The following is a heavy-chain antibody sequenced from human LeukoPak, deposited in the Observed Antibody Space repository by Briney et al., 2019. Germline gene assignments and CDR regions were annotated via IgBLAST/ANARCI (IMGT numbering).Heavy chain of an antibody. CDR2: IYTSGST. V-gene: IGHV4-59*10. J-gene: IGHJ6*03. CDR3: ARVVPAVQTYYYYYMDV. CDR1: GGSMSRCL. Sequence: SLSLSLTRAVNGGSMSRCLGRWIRQPAGKGLEWIGRIYTSGSTNYNPSLKSRVTMSVDTSKNQFSLKLSSVTAADTAVYYCARVVPAVQTYYYYYMDVWGKGATVTVSS. D-gene: IGHD2-2*01.